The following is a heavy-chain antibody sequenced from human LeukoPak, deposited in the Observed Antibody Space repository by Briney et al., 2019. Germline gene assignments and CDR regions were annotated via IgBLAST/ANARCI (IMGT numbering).Heavy chain of an antibody. CDR2: ISSNGGST. V-gene: IGHV3-64*01. J-gene: IGHJ4*02. CDR3: ARSLVPKAYYLDY. CDR1: GFTFSSYA. Sequence: GGSLRLSCAASGFTFSSYAMHWVRQAPGKGLEYVSAISSNGGSTYYANSVKGRFTISRDNSKNTLYLQMGSLRAEDMAVYYCARSLVPKAYYLDYWGQGTLVTVSS.